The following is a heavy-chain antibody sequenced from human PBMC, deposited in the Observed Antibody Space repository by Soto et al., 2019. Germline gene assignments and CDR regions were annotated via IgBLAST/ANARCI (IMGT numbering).Heavy chain of an antibody. CDR3: AKRGVDTFGLSY. J-gene: IGHJ4*02. D-gene: IGHD3-10*01. Sequence: EVQLVESGGGLVQPGGSLRLSCAVSGFTFSSFWMHWVSQAPGEGLVWVSRINTDGSSTSYADSVKGRFTISRDNAKNTLYLQMNSLRVEDTAMYYCAKRGVDTFGLSYWGQGTLVTVSS. V-gene: IGHV3-74*01. CDR1: GFTFSSFW. CDR2: INTDGSST.